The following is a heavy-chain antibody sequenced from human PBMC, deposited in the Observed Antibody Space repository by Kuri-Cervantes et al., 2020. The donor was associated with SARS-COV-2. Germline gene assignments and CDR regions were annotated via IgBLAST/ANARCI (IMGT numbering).Heavy chain of an antibody. CDR3: AKDPGYEWELLTLNY. CDR1: GVSIIRYA. Sequence: GGSLRLSCAASGVSIIRYAVHWVRQPPGKGLEFVSGISSCGGSTYYANSVKGRSTISRENSKNTLYLQMNSLRAEDTAVYYCAKDPGYEWELLTLNYWGQGTLVTVSS. D-gene: IGHD1-26*01. CDR2: ISSCGGST. J-gene: IGHJ4*02. V-gene: IGHV3-64*01.